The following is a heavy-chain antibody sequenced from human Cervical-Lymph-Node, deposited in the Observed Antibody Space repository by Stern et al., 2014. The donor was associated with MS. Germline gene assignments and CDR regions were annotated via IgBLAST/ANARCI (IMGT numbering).Heavy chain of an antibody. J-gene: IGHJ4*02. D-gene: IGHD4-17*01. V-gene: IGHV3-23*04. CDR3: AKSTVTSLSDY. CDR2: ISGSGGST. CDR1: GVTFSSYA. Sequence: EMQLVESGGGLVQPGGSLRLSCAASGVTFSSYAMSWVRQAQGQGLEWFSAISGSGGSTYYADSVKGRFPISRDNSKNTLYLQMNSLRAEDTAVYYCAKSTVTSLSDYWGQGTLVTVSS.